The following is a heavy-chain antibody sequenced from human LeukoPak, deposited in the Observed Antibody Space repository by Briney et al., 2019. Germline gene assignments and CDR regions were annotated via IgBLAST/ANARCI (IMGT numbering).Heavy chain of an antibody. J-gene: IGHJ3*02. CDR3: AREREMESRLGGYDAFDI. CDR1: GGSISSYY. Sequence: SETLSLTCTVSGGSISSYYWSWIRQPPGKGLEWIGYIYYSGSTNYNPSLKSRVTMSVDTSKNQFSLKLSSVTAADTAVYYCAREREMESRLGGYDAFDIWGQGTMVTVSS. D-gene: IGHD5-24*01. V-gene: IGHV4-59*01. CDR2: IYYSGST.